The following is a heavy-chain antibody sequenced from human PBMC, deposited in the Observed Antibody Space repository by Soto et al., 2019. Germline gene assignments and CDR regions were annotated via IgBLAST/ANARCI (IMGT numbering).Heavy chain of an antibody. Sequence: ASVKVSCKASGYTFTSYDINWVRQATGQGLEWMGWMNPNSGNTGYAQKFQGRVTMTRNTSISTAYMELSSLRSEDTAVYYCARGQRGAARPGVYYYYYYMDVWGKGTTVTVSS. J-gene: IGHJ6*03. V-gene: IGHV1-8*01. CDR3: ARGQRGAARPGVYYYYYYMDV. CDR1: GYTFTSYD. CDR2: MNPNSGNT. D-gene: IGHD6-6*01.